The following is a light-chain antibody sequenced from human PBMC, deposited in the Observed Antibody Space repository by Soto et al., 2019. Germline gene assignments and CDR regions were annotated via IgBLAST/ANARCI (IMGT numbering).Light chain of an antibody. V-gene: IGLV1-47*01. CDR2: RND. J-gene: IGLJ3*02. CDR1: RSNIESND. CDR3: AAWDDSRTGWV. Sequence: QSVLTQPPSASGTPGQRVTISCSGSRSNIESNDVYWYHQLPGTAPKLRIYRNDQRPSGVPDRFSGSRSGTSASLAISGLRSDDEADYYCAAWDDSRTGWVFGGGTKLTVL.